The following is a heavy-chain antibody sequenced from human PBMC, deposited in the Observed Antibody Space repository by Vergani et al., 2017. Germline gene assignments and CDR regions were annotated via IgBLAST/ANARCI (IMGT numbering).Heavy chain of an antibody. CDR1: GGSFSGYY. V-gene: IGHV4-34*01. CDR3: ARATRSLRNYYYYYMDV. Sequence: QVQLQQWGAGLLKPSETLSLTCAVYGGSFSGYYWSWIRQPPGKGLEWIGEINHSGSTNYNPSLKSRVTISVDTSKNQFSLKLSSVTAADTAVYYCARATRSLRNYYYYYMDVWGKGTTVTVSS. D-gene: IGHD4-17*01. CDR2: INHSGST. J-gene: IGHJ6*03.